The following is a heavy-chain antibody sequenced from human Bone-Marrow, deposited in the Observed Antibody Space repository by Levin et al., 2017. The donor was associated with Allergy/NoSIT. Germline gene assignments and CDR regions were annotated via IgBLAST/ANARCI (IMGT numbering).Heavy chain of an antibody. CDR3: ATDSTGAAGAIEDYYTMDI. CDR2: FDPQDGET. D-gene: IGHD2-2*01. Sequence: ASVKVSCKVSGYTLTEVSVHWVRQAPGKGLEWMGAFDPQDGETSYAQKFQGRVTLTEDTSIDTAYMELSRLTSEDTAVYFCATDSTGAAGAIEDYYTMDIWGQGTTVTVSS. CDR1: GYTLTEVS. V-gene: IGHV1-24*01. J-gene: IGHJ6*02.